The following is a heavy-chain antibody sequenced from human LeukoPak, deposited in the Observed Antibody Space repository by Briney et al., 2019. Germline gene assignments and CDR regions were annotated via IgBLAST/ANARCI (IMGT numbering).Heavy chain of an antibody. Sequence: PSETLSLTCAVYGGSFSGYYRSWIRQPPGKGLEWIGEINHSGSTNYNPSLKSRVTISVDTSKNQFSLKLNSVTAADTAVYYCARVGYCSSTSCYKDTNFDYWGQGTLVTVSS. CDR3: ARVGYCSSTSCYKDTNFDY. J-gene: IGHJ4*02. CDR1: GGSFSGYY. CDR2: INHSGST. D-gene: IGHD2-2*02. V-gene: IGHV4-34*01.